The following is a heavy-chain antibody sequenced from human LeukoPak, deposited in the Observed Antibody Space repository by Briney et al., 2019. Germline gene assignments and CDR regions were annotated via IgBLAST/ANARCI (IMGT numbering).Heavy chain of an antibody. D-gene: IGHD3-9*01. CDR3: AREGPELRYFDWLFPRGGNWFDP. CDR1: GYTFTSYD. CDR2: MNPNSGNT. J-gene: IGHJ5*02. V-gene: IGHV1-8*01. Sequence: GASVKVSCKASGYTFTSYDINWVRQATGQGLEWMGWMNPNSGNTGYAQKFQGRVTMTRDTSTSTVYMELSSLRSEDTAVYYCAREGPELRYFDWLFPRGGNWFDPWGQGTLVTVSS.